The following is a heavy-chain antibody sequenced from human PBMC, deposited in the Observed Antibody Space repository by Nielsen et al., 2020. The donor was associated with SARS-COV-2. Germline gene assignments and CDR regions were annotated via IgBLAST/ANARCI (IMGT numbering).Heavy chain of an antibody. CDR2: ISAYNGNT. V-gene: IGHV1-18*04. CDR1: GYSFTSYW. Sequence: ASVKVSCKGSGYSFTSYWIGWVRQAPGQGLEWMGWISAYNGNTNYAQKLQGRVTMTTDTSTSTAYMELRSLRSDDTAVYYCARWYYYDSSGYYVYYYYGMDVWSQGTTVTVSS. D-gene: IGHD3-22*01. CDR3: ARWYYYDSSGYYVYYYYGMDV. J-gene: IGHJ6*02.